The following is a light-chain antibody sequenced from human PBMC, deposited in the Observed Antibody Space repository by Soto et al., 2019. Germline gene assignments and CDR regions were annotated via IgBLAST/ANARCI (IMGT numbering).Light chain of an antibody. Sequence: EIVMTQSPATLSVSPGARAPLSCRASQSVTTNLAWYQQKPGQAPTLLIYGASTRATGIPARFSGSGSGTEFTLTISSLQSEDYAIYYCQQYNNWPPWTFGQGTKVDIK. J-gene: IGKJ1*01. V-gene: IGKV3-15*01. CDR2: GAS. CDR3: QQYNNWPPWT. CDR1: QSVTTN.